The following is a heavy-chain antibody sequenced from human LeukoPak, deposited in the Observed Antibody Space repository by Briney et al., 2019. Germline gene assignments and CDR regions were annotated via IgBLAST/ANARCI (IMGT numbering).Heavy chain of an antibody. Sequence: GGSLRLSCAASGFTVSSNYMSWVRQAPGKGLEWVSAISGSGGSTYYADSVKGRFTISRDNSKNTLYLQMNSLRAEDTAVYYCAKINYHYGMDVWGQGTTVTVSS. CDR2: ISGSGGST. CDR1: GFTVSSNY. J-gene: IGHJ6*02. V-gene: IGHV3-23*01. CDR3: AKINYHYGMDV.